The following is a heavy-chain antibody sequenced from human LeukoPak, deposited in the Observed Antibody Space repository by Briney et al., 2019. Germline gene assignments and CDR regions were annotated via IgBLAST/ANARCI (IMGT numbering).Heavy chain of an antibody. CDR1: GGSISSYY. CDR2: IYYSGST. CDR3: ARESGSGYFDY. Sequence: SETPSLTCTVSGGSISSYYWSWIRQPPGKGLEWIGYIYYSGSTNYNPSLKSRVTISVDTSKNQFSLKLSSVTAADTAVYYCARESGSGYFDYWGQGTLVTVSS. D-gene: IGHD6-25*01. J-gene: IGHJ4*02. V-gene: IGHV4-59*01.